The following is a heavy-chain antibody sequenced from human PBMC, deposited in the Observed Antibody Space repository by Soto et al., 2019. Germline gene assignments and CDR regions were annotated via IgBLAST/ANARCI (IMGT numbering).Heavy chain of an antibody. V-gene: IGHV6-1*01. J-gene: IGHJ6*02. CDR3: ARASEGLELPRGYSYYGMDV. CDR2: TYYRSKWYN. D-gene: IGHD1-7*01. Sequence: PSQTLSLTCAISGDSVSSNSAAWNWIRQSPSRGLEWLGRTYYRSKWYNDYAVSVKSRITINPDTSKNQFSLQLNSVTPEDTAVYYCARASEGLELPRGYSYYGMDVWGQGTTVTVSS. CDR1: GDSVSSNSAA.